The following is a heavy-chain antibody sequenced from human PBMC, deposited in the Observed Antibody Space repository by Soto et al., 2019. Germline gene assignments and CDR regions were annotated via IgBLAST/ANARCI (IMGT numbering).Heavy chain of an antibody. CDR2: ISWDGEK. J-gene: IGHJ5*02. V-gene: IGHV2-5*02. D-gene: IGHD2-21*02. CDR1: GFSLNTRGVG. Sequence: ITLKESGPTLVKPTQTLTLTCTFSGFSLNTRGVGVGWIRQPPGKALEWLALISWDGEKRYSPSLKSRLTITKAYPETPVPPTLTNRAPVAPATCSCAHSRGAPVTGHDDLPSWGQGTLVTVSP. CDR3: AHSRGAPVTGHDDLPS.